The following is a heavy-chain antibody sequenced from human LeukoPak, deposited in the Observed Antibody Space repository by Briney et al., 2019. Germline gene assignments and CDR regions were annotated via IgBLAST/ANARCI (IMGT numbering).Heavy chain of an antibody. CDR3: ATGVRGVIILGAFDI. CDR1: GYTLTESS. D-gene: IGHD3-10*01. V-gene: IGHV1-24*01. CDR2: FDPEDGET. J-gene: IGHJ3*02. Sequence: ASVKVSCKVSGYTLTESSMHWVRQAPGKGLEWMGGFDPEDGETIYAQKFQGRVTMTEDTSTDTAYMELSSLRSEDTAVYYCATGVRGVIILGAFDIWGQGTMVTVSS.